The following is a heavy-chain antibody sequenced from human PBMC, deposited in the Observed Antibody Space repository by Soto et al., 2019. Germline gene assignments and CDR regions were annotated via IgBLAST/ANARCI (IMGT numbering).Heavy chain of an antibody. CDR1: GFSFTHYT. V-gene: IGHV3-30*04. J-gene: IGHJ4*02. Sequence: GGSLRLSCATSGFSFTHYTINWVRQAPGKGLEWVAVMSYDGTNEYYADSVKGRFTISRDNSKTTVYLQMNSLTPEDTALYYCARKWGTYSSASLDYWGLGTLVTVSS. D-gene: IGHD6-19*01. CDR3: ARKWGTYSSASLDY. CDR2: MSYDGTNE.